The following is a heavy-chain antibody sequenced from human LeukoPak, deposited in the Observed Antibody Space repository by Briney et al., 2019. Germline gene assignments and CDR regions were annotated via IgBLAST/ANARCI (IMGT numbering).Heavy chain of an antibody. CDR2: IIPIFGTA. CDR1: GGTFSSYA. Sequence: SVKVSCKASGGTFSSYAISWVRQAPGQGLEWMGGIIPIFGTANYAQKFQGRVTITTDESTSTAYMELSSLRSEDTAVYYCAISKFPVGQLDPWGQGTLVTVSS. CDR3: AISKFPVGQLDP. D-gene: IGHD2-2*01. V-gene: IGHV1-69*05. J-gene: IGHJ5*02.